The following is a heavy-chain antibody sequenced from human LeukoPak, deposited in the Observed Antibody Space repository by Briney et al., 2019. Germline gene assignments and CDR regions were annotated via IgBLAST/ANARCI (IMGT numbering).Heavy chain of an antibody. J-gene: IGHJ6*02. D-gene: IGHD5-18*01. CDR3: AKVSGRIQIWPQPFGDGMDV. CDR2: ISATGDNT. Sequence: PGGSLRLSCAASRFSFNSYVMSWVRQAPGKGLECVSGISATGDNTYYADSVKGRFTISRDNSKNTLYLQMNSLRVEDTAVYYCAKVSGRIQIWPQPFGDGMDVWAKGPRSPSP. CDR1: RFSFNSYV. V-gene: IGHV3-23*01.